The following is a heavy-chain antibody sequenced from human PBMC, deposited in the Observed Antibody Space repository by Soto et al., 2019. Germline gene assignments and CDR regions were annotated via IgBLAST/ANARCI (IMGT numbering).Heavy chain of an antibody. CDR1: GYTFTSYK. D-gene: IGHD3-22*01. CDR3: ARLYSDGSGFYYREFDY. V-gene: IGHV1-18*01. Sequence: VQLVQSGVEVKKPGASVKVSCEASGYTFTSYKISWLRQAPGQGLEWMGWINPHNGKTDYAQKVQDRVTMTADTSTSTAYMELRSGRSDETAMYYCARLYSDGSGFYYREFDYWGQGTLVTVSS. J-gene: IGHJ4*02. CDR2: INPHNGKT.